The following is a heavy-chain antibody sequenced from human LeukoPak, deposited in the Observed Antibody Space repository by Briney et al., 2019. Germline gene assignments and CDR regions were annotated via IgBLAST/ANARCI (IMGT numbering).Heavy chain of an antibody. D-gene: IGHD3-22*01. CDR1: GYTFTSYD. J-gene: IGHJ6*02. CDR3: ARGEVPGGAMIVVVMGSYGMDV. V-gene: IGHV1-8*01. CDR2: MNPNSGNT. Sequence: GASVKVSCKASGYTFTSYDINWVRQAAGQGLEWMGWMNPNSGNTGYAQKFQGRVTMTRNTSISTAYMELSSLRSEDTAVYYCARGEVPGGAMIVVVMGSYGMDVWGQGTTVTVSS.